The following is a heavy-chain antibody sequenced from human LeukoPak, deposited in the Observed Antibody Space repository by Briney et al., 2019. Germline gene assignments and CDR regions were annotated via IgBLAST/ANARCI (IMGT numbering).Heavy chain of an antibody. V-gene: IGHV4-59*01. J-gene: IGHJ4*02. CDR2: IYYSGST. CDR3: ARARRTDY. Sequence: SETLSLTCTVSGGSICSYYWSWIRQPPGKGLEWIGYIYYSGSTNYNPSLKSRVTISVDTSKNQFSLKLSSVTAADTAVYYCARARRTDYWGQGTLVTVSS. CDR1: GGSICSYY.